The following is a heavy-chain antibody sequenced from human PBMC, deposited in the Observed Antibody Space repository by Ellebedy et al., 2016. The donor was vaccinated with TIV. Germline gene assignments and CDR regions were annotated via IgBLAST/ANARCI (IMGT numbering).Heavy chain of an antibody. CDR2: ISYDGSTK. Sequence: GESLKISCAASGFTFSSYAMHWVRQAPGKGLEWVAVISYDGSTKYYADSVKGRFTISRDNSKNTLYLQMNSLRAEDTAVYYCARTRPGVWFGGLWGQGTLVTVSS. V-gene: IGHV3-30*01. J-gene: IGHJ4*02. CDR1: GFTFSSYA. D-gene: IGHD3-10*01. CDR3: ARTRPGVWFGGL.